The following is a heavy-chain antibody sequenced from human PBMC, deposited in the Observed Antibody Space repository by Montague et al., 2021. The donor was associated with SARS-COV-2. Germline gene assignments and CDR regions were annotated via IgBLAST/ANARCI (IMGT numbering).Heavy chain of an antibody. J-gene: IGHJ4*02. CDR3: AKALMTYGGNSPVDQ. CDR2: ISDTGSTI. Sequence: SLRLSCAASGFTFSDYYMNWTRQAPGKGLEWISYISDTGSTIYYADSVKGRFAVSRDNTKNSLYLQMNSLRAEDTAVYYCAKALMTYGGNSPVDQWGQGTLVTVSS. D-gene: IGHD4-23*01. V-gene: IGHV3-11*01. CDR1: GFTFSDYY.